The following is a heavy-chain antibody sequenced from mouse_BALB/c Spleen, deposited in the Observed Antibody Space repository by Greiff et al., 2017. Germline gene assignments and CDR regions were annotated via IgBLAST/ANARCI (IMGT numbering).Heavy chain of an antibody. CDR3: ARYYDCAFDY. CDR1: GFTFSSYA. V-gene: IGHV5-9-4*01. CDR2: ISSGGSYT. Sequence: EVQGVESGGGLVKPGGSLKLSCAASGFTFSSYAMSWVRQSPEKRLEWVAEISSGGSYTYYPDTVTGRFTISRDNAKNTLYLEMSSLRSEDTAMYYCARYYDCAFDYWGQGTTLTVSS. J-gene: IGHJ2*01. D-gene: IGHD2-4*01.